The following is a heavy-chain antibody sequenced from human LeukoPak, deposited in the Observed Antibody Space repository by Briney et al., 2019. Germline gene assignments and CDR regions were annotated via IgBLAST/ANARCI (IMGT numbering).Heavy chain of an antibody. V-gene: IGHV3-30-3*02. D-gene: IGHD6-13*01. Sequence: GGSLRLSCAASGFIVSSYTMHWVRQAPGKGLEWVAVITYDGSNQYYADSVKGRFSISRDNSKNTLYLQMNSLRAGDTAVYYCAKTGTPWYYFDYWGQGTLVTVSS. CDR3: AKTGTPWYYFDY. CDR2: ITYDGSNQ. CDR1: GFIVSSYT. J-gene: IGHJ4*02.